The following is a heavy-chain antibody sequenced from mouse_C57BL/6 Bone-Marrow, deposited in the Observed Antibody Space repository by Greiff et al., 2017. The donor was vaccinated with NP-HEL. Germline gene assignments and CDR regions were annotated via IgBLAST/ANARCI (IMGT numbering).Heavy chain of an antibody. V-gene: IGHV1-81*01. J-gene: IGHJ2*01. CDR3: ARPPPTVVNFDY. CDR2: IYPRSGNT. Sequence: VQLQQSGAELARPGASVKMSCKASGYTFTSYGISWVKQRTGQGLEWIGEIYPRSGNTYYNEKFKGKATLTAYKSSSTAYMELRSLTSEYSAVYFCARPPPTVVNFDYWGQGTTLTVSS. D-gene: IGHD1-1*01. CDR1: GYTFTSYG.